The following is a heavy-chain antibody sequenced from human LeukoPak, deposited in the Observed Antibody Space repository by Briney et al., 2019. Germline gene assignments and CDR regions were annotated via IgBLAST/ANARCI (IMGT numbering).Heavy chain of an antibody. V-gene: IGHV1-2*02. J-gene: IGHJ4*02. Sequence: ASVKLSCKGSGYGFTVYYMHWGRQDPGQGLEWMGWINPNSGGTNYAQKFQGRVTMTRDTSISTAYMELSRLRSDDTAVYYCARAPGGVTTGVLGYWGQGTLVTVSS. CDR2: INPNSGGT. D-gene: IGHD4-17*01. CDR3: ARAPGGVTTGVLGY. CDR1: GYGFTVYY.